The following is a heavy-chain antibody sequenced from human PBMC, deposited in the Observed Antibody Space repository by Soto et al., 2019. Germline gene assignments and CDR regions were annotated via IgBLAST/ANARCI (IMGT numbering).Heavy chain of an antibody. J-gene: IGHJ3*02. CDR1: GGTFSDFT. Sequence: QVQLVQSGSEVKKPGSSVKVSCKASGGTFSDFTLSWLRQAPGRGLEWMGGIIPMIGATNNAQKLKGRLTITADKSTGTVYMELNSLRCDDTAVYYCARYWSAGTLYGAFDIWGQGTEVTVSP. D-gene: IGHD2-15*01. V-gene: IGHV1-69*06. CDR3: ARYWSAGTLYGAFDI. CDR2: IIPMIGAT.